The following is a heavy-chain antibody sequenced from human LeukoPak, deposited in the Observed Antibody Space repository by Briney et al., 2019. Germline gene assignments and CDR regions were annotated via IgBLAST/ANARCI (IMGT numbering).Heavy chain of an antibody. J-gene: IGHJ4*02. CDR3: AKVSVVGATGCDY. D-gene: IGHD1-26*01. V-gene: IGHV3-11*01. Sequence: GGSLRLSCAASGFTFSDYYMSWIRQAPGKGLEWVSYISSSGSTIYYADSVKGRFTISRDNSKNTLYLQMNSLRAEDTAVYYCAKVSVVGATGCDYWGQGTLVTVSS. CDR1: GFTFSDYY. CDR2: ISSSGSTI.